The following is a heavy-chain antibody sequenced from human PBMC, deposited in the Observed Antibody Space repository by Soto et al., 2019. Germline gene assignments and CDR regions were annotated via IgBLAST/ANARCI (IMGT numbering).Heavy chain of an antibody. Sequence: PGGSLRLSCAASGFTFSSYAMSWVRQAPGKGLEWVSAISGSGGSTYYADSVKGRFTISRDNSKNTLYLQMNSLRAEDTAVYYCAKTIFGVVRQYGMDVWGQGTTVTSP. D-gene: IGHD3-3*01. CDR3: AKTIFGVVRQYGMDV. CDR1: GFTFSSYA. CDR2: ISGSGGST. V-gene: IGHV3-23*01. J-gene: IGHJ6*02.